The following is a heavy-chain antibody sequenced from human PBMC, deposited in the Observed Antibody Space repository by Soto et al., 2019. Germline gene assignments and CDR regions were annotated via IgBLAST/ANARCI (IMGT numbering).Heavy chain of an antibody. Sequence: QVQLVESGGGVVQPGRSLRLSCAASGFTFSSYGMHWVRQAPGKGLEWVAVIWYDGSNKYYADSVKGRFTISRDNSKNTLYLQMNCLSAEDTAVYYCARDRHYTYYYYMDVWGKGTTVTVSS. V-gene: IGHV3-33*01. J-gene: IGHJ6*03. D-gene: IGHD4-4*01. CDR3: ARDRHYTYYYYMDV. CDR1: GFTFSSYG. CDR2: IWYDGSNK.